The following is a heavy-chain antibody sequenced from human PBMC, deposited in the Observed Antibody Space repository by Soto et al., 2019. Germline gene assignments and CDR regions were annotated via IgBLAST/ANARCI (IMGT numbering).Heavy chain of an antibody. D-gene: IGHD3-3*01. J-gene: IGHJ5*02. V-gene: IGHV4-30-4*01. CDR2: ISKTGGT. Sequence: PSETLSLTCSVSGGSISSSAYYWGWLRQPPGKGLEWIGYISKTGGTYYTPSPKSRVTLSVDTSKRQFSLKLSSVTAADTAVYYGARGVFVSTRGRDWFCLLGQGNRVTGFS. CDR1: GGSISSSAYY. CDR3: ARGVFVSTRGRDWFCL.